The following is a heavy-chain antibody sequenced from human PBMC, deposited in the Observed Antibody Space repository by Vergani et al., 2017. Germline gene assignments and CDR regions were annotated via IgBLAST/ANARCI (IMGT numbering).Heavy chain of an antibody. V-gene: IGHV1-46*01. Sequence: QVQLVQSGAEVKKPGASVKVSCKASGYILTSYAMHWVRQAPGQGLEWMGIINPSGGSTSYAQKFQGRVTMTRDTSTSTVYMELSSLRSEDTAVYYCARNGRYDFWSGYYNYWGQGTLVTVSS. D-gene: IGHD3-3*01. CDR2: INPSGGST. CDR1: GYILTSYA. CDR3: ARNGRYDFWSGYYNY. J-gene: IGHJ4*02.